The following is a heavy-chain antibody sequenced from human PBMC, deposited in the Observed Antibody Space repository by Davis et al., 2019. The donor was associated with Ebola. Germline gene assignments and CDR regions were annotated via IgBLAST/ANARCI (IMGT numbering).Heavy chain of an antibody. Sequence: GESLKISCAASGFTFSSYDMSWVRQAPGKGLEWVGRIRTQPNNYATAFAASVKGRFTISRDDSKNLASLQMNSLKTEDTAVYYCTLRAIWGQGILVTVSS. CDR2: IRTQPNNYAT. J-gene: IGHJ4*02. D-gene: IGHD2-2*01. CDR1: GFTFSSYD. V-gene: IGHV3-73*01. CDR3: TLRAI.